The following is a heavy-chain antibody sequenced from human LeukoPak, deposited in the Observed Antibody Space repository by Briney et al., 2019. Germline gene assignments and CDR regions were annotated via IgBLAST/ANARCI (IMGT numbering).Heavy chain of an antibody. J-gene: IGHJ5*02. V-gene: IGHV1-2*04. CDR3: ARGETILNWFDP. CDR2: INPNSGGT. CDR1: GDTLDNYA. Sequence: GSSVKVSCKASGDTLDNYALSWVRQAPGQGLEWMGWINPNSGGTNYAQKFQGWVTMTRDTSISTAYMELSRLRSEDTAVYYCARGETILNWFDPWGQGTLVTVSS. D-gene: IGHD1-1*01.